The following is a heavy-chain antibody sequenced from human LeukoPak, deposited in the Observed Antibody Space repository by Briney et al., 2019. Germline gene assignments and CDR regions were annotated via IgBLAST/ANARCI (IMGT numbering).Heavy chain of an antibody. CDR1: GGSFTGYY. J-gene: IGHJ3*02. CDR3: ARGLMGAGSSGAFDI. Sequence: SETLSLTCAVYGGSFTGYYGNWIRQPPGKGLEWIGEINHSGSTNYISSLKSRVTILIDTSKNQFSLKMSSVTAADTAVYYCARGLMGAGSSGAFDIWGQGTLVTVSS. V-gene: IGHV4-34*01. CDR2: INHSGST. D-gene: IGHD1-26*01.